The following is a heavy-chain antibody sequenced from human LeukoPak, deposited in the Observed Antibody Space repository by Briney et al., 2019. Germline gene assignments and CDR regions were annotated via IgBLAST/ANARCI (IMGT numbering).Heavy chain of an antibody. CDR1: GYTFSTHY. J-gene: IGHJ6*02. Sequence: ASVKVSCKASGYTFSTHYLHWVRQAPGQGLEWMGWINPNSGGTNYAQKFQGRVTMTRDTSISTAYMELSRLRSDDTAVYYCARNLNYGSGVVWGQGTTVTVSS. CDR3: ARNLNYGSGVV. CDR2: INPNSGGT. D-gene: IGHD3-10*01. V-gene: IGHV1-2*02.